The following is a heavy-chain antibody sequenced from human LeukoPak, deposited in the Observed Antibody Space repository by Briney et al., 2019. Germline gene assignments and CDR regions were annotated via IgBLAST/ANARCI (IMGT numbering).Heavy chain of an antibody. CDR3: ANRRGAYSGVEFDY. Sequence: GGSLRLSCAASGFTFSSYGMHWVRQAPGKGLEWVAFIRYDGSNKYYADSVKGRFTISRDNSKNTLYLQMNSLRAEDTAVYYCANRRGAYSGVEFDYWGQGTLVTVSS. CDR2: IRYDGSNK. J-gene: IGHJ4*02. V-gene: IGHV3-30*02. CDR1: GFTFSSYG. D-gene: IGHD2-21*01.